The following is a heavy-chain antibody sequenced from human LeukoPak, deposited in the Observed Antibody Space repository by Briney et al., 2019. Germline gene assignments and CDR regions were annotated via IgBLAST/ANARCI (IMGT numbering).Heavy chain of an antibody. J-gene: IGHJ4*02. Sequence: GGSLRLSCAVSGYTFSSYSMNWVRQAPGKELEWVTSISTSSSYIYYADSVKGRFTISRDNAKNSLYVQMDSLRAEDTAVYYCARDRWLQSQRYFDYWGQGILVTVSS. CDR2: ISTSSSYI. V-gene: IGHV3-21*01. CDR1: GYTFSSYS. CDR3: ARDRWLQSQRYFDY. D-gene: IGHD5-24*01.